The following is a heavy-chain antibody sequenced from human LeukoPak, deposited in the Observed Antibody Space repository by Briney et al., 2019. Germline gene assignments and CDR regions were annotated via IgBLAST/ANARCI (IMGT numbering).Heavy chain of an antibody. CDR2: ISSGGSTI. Sequence: GGSLRLSCAAAGFTFSSYEMNWVRQAPGKGLEWVSYISSGGSTIYYADSVKGRFTISRDNAKNSLYLQMNSLRAEDTALYHCARVHRYSSTWDSFDYWGQGTLVTVSS. CDR1: GFTFSSYE. CDR3: ARVHRYSSTWDSFDY. D-gene: IGHD6-13*01. V-gene: IGHV3-48*03. J-gene: IGHJ4*02.